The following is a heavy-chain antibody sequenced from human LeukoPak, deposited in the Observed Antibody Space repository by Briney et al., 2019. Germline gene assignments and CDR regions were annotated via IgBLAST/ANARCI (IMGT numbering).Heavy chain of an antibody. CDR2: ISAYHGVT. CDR1: GYTFTSYG. Sequence: GASVKVSCKASGYTFTSYGISWVRQAPGQGLEWLGWISAYHGVTNYAQKLQDRITMTTDASTTTAYMELRSLRSDDTAVYYCARGRATYPDYWGQGTLVAVSS. V-gene: IGHV1-18*01. D-gene: IGHD1-26*01. CDR3: ARGRATYPDY. J-gene: IGHJ4*02.